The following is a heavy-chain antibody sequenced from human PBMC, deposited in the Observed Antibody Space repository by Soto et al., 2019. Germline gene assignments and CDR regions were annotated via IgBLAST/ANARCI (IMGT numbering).Heavy chain of an antibody. CDR1: GFTFSNAW. CDR3: AKDPYSNYLNWFDP. Sequence: GGSLRLSCAASGFTFSNAWINWVRQAPGKGLEWVGRIKSKTDGGTTDYAEPVKGRFAISRDDSNNMVYLQMNSLRAEDTAVYYCAKDPYSNYLNWFDPWGQGTLVTVSS. J-gene: IGHJ5*02. D-gene: IGHD4-4*01. CDR2: IKSKTDGGTT. V-gene: IGHV3-15*07.